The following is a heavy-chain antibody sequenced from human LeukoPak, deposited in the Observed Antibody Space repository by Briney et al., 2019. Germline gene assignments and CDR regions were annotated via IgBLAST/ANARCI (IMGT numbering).Heavy chain of an antibody. CDR3: ARDRVPGRYYYGMDV. CDR2: INLNSGGT. CDR1: GYTFTGYY. Sequence: ASVKVSCKASGYTFTGYYMHWVRQAPGQGLEWMGWINLNSGGTNYAQKFQGWVTMTRDTSISTAYMELSRLRSDDTAVYYCARDRVPGRYYYGMDVWGKGTTVTVSS. V-gene: IGHV1-2*04. D-gene: IGHD2-2*01. J-gene: IGHJ6*04.